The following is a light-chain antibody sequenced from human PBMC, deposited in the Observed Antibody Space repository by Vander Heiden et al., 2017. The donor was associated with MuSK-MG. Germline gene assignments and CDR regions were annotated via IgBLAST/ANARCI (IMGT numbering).Light chain of an antibody. CDR1: SSDVAGYDY. CDR3: SSYAGSKNLL. J-gene: IGLJ3*02. V-gene: IGLV2-8*01. CDR2: AVS. Sequence: QSALTQAPSASGSSGHSVTIPCTGTSSDVAGYDYVSWYQHHPVIASKLIFFAVSGRPAGLPCLFSASKSGNAAPLTVSGHQADDDAYYYYSSYAGSKNLLFGGGTKLTVL.